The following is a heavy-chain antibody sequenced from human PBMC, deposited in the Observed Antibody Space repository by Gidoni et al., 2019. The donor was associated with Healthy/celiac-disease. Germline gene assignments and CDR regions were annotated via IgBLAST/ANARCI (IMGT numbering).Heavy chain of an antibody. Sequence: QLQLQESGSGLVKPSQPLSLTCAVSGGSISSGGYSWSWIRQPPGKGLEWIGYIYHSGSTYYNPSLKSRVTISVDRSKNQFSLKLSSVTAADTAVYYCASAYYYDSSGYPDAFDIWGQGTMVTVSS. CDR1: GGSISSGGYS. J-gene: IGHJ3*02. CDR2: IYHSGST. D-gene: IGHD3-22*01. V-gene: IGHV4-30-2*01. CDR3: ASAYYYDSSGYPDAFDI.